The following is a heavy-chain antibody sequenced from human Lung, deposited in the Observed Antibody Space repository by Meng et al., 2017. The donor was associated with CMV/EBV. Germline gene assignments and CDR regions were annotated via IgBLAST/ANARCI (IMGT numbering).Heavy chain of an antibody. Sequence: LSCAVAGFTIGDHWMDWVRKAPGKGLEWVGRYRKNGDTYITEYAVSVKGRVVISTDDSKNSLDLQMSSLKTEDTAVYFCAAYISGHPYWGQGTLVTVSS. J-gene: IGHJ4*02. D-gene: IGHD2-2*02. CDR2: YRKNGDTYIT. CDR3: AAYISGHPY. CDR1: GFTIGDHW. V-gene: IGHV3-72*01.